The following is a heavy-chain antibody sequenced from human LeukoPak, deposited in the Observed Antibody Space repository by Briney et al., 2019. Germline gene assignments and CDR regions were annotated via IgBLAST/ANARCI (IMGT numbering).Heavy chain of an antibody. Sequence: PGESLKISCKGSGHSFTSYWIGWVRQMPGKGLEWMGIIYPGDSDTRYSPSFEGQVTISADKSISTAYLQWSSPKASDTAMYYCARHIYSGSYHGDYWGQGTLVTVSS. V-gene: IGHV5-51*01. D-gene: IGHD1-26*01. CDR1: GHSFTSYW. J-gene: IGHJ4*02. CDR2: IYPGDSDT. CDR3: ARHIYSGSYHGDY.